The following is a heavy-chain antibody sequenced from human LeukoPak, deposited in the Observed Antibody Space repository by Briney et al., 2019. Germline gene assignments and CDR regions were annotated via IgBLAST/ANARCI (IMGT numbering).Heavy chain of an antibody. CDR3: ARGGSIGQLGYYDFWSGYRATQTQKNWFDP. D-gene: IGHD3-3*01. CDR1: GYTFTSYD. J-gene: IGHJ5*02. CDR2: MNPNSGNT. V-gene: IGHV1-8*01. Sequence: GASVKVSCKASGYTFTSYDINWVRQAPGQGLEWMGWMNPNSGNTGYAQKFQGRVTMTRNTSISTAYMELSSLRSEDTAVYYCARGGSIGQLGYYDFWSGYRATQTQKNWFDPWGQGTLVTVSS.